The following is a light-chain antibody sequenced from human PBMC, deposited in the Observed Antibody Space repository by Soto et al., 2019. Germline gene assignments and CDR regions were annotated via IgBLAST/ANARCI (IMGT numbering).Light chain of an antibody. CDR3: SSYAGSNNVV. Sequence: QSALTQPPSGSGSPGQSVTIYCTGTSSDVGVYNYVSWYQQHPGKAPKLLIYEVSKRPSGVPDRFSGSKSGNTASLTVSGLQAEDEADFYCSSYAGSNNVVFGGGTKLTVL. J-gene: IGLJ2*01. CDR1: SSDVGVYNY. V-gene: IGLV2-8*01. CDR2: EVS.